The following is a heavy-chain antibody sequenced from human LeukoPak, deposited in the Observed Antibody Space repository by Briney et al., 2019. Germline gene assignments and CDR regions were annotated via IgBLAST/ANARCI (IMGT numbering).Heavy chain of an antibody. CDR3: AKSKGSYYYGMDV. J-gene: IGHJ6*02. CDR1: GLTFSSNA. V-gene: IGHV3-23*01. CDR2: ISGSGDSI. Sequence: GGSLRLSCAASGLTFSSNAMSWVRQAPGKGLEWVSAISGSGDSIYYADSVKGRFTISRDNSKNTLCLQMNSLRAEDTAVYYCAKSKGSYYYGMDVWGQGTTVTVSS.